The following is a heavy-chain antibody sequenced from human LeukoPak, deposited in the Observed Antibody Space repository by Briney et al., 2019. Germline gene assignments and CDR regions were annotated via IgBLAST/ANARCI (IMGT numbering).Heavy chain of an antibody. CDR2: IDHSGST. J-gene: IGHJ6*02. CDR3: ARGKATVTTYRFYYSGVDL. D-gene: IGHD4-17*01. CDR1: GGSFSVYY. V-gene: IGHV4-34*01. Sequence: SETLSLTCAVYGGSFSVYYWRWSRQPPGKGLEWIGEIDHSGSTNYNPSLKSRVSISVDASKNQFSLNLSSVTAADTTVYYCARGKATVTTYRFYYSGVDLWGQGTTVTVSS.